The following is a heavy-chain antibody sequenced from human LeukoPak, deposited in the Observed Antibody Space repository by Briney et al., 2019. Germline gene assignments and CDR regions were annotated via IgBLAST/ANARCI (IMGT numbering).Heavy chain of an antibody. D-gene: IGHD1-26*01. CDR1: GGSISSGGHS. J-gene: IGHJ5*02. V-gene: IGHV4-30-2*01. CDR3: AREQWGLVDH. Sequence: PSETLSLTCTVSGGSISSGGHSWSWIRQPPGKGLEWIGYIYHSGSGSTYYNPSLKSRVTISIDKSKNQFSLKLNSVTAADTAVYYCAREQWGLVDHWGQGTLVIVSS. CDR2: IYHSGSGST.